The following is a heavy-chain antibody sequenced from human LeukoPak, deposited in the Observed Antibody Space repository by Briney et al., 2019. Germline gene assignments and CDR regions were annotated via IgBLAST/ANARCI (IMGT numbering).Heavy chain of an antibody. D-gene: IGHD6-13*01. V-gene: IGHV4-38-2*01. Sequence: SETLSLTCAVYGGSFSGYYWDWIRQPPGKGLEWVGSIYHSGSTFYNPSLKNRVTISVDTSKNQFSLKLSSVTAADTAVYYCARPHTYEAAAGFDPRGQGTLVTVSS. CDR2: IYHSGST. CDR3: ARPHTYEAAAGFDP. J-gene: IGHJ5*02. CDR1: GGSFSGYY.